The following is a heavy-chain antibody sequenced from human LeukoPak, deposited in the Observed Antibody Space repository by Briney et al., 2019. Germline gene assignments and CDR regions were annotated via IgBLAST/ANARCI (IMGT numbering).Heavy chain of an antibody. CDR2: INHSGST. CDR3: ARVGFGYCSSTSCYGVAFDI. V-gene: IGHV4-34*01. J-gene: IGHJ3*02. CDR1: GGSFSGYY. Sequence: SETLSLTCAVYGGSFSGYYWSWIRQPPGKGLEWIGEINHSGSTNYNPSLKSRVTISVDTSKNQFSLKLSSVTAADTAVYYCARVGFGYCSSTSCYGVAFDIWGQGTMVTVSS. D-gene: IGHD2-2*01.